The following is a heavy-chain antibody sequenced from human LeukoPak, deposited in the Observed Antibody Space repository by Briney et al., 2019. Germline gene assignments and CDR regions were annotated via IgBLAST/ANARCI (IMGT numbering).Heavy chain of an antibody. CDR1: GFTFSSYS. V-gene: IGHV3-21*01. CDR2: ICSSSSYI. CDR3: ARDNFLYRGRPPVVPAAVDAFDI. J-gene: IGHJ3*02. D-gene: IGHD2-2*01. Sequence: GGSLRLSCAASGFTFSSYSMNWVRQAPGKGLEWVSSICSSSSYIYYADSVKGRFTISRDNAKNSLYLQMNSLRAEDTAVYYCARDNFLYRGRPPVVPAAVDAFDIWGQGTMVTVSS.